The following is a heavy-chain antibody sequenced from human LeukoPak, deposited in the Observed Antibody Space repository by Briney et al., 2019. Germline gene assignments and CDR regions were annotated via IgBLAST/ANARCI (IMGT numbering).Heavy chain of an antibody. D-gene: IGHD6-19*01. V-gene: IGHV3-66*02. Sequence: GGSLRLSCAASGFTISSNYMTWVRQAPGKGLEWVSVFHGGGDTYYADSVKGRFTISRDNSKNTLYLQMNSLRAEDTAVYYCARSSDSSGWVDYWAREPWSPSPQ. J-gene: IGHJ4*02. CDR3: ARSSDSSGWVDY. CDR1: GFTISSNY. CDR2: FHGGGDT.